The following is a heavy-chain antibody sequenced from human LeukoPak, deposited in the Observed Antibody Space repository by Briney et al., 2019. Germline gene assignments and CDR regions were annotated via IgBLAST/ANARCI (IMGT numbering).Heavy chain of an antibody. CDR2: IFPRDSDV. J-gene: IGHJ6*02. Sequence: GASLQISCYTAGDTFTSYWFGWGRRTPGKGVEGMGGIFPRDSDVRYSPSFQGQVTISADKSTNTASLHWGSLKASDSAMYYCVRSLPGTLLRGYGMDVWGPGTTVTVS. D-gene: IGHD3-10*01. V-gene: IGHV5-51*01. CDR1: GDTFTSYW. CDR3: VRSLPGTLLRGYGMDV.